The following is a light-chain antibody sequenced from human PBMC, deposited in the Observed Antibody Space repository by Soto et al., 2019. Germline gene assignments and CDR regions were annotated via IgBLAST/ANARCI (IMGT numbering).Light chain of an antibody. Sequence: EIVLTQSPATLSLSPGERATLSCRASQPIGSHLAWYQQRPGQAPRLLIFDASNRATAIPARFSASGSGTDFTLTISSLEPEDFAVYYCQQRANWPRTFGQGTKVEIK. CDR2: DAS. CDR3: QQRANWPRT. V-gene: IGKV3-11*01. J-gene: IGKJ1*01. CDR1: QPIGSH.